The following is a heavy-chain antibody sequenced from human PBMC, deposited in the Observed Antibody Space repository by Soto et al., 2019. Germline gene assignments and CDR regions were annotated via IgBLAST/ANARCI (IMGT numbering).Heavy chain of an antibody. CDR2: IYYSGTA. Sequence: SETLSLTCTVSGGSISSGDYYWNWIRQPPGKDLEWIGYIYYSGTAYYNPSLQSRITMSVDTSKNQFSLQLTSVTAADTAVYYCARALKEHYYDSNPYYYFDSWGQGTLVTVSS. CDR3: ARALKEHYYDSNPYYYFDS. CDR1: GGSISSGDYY. V-gene: IGHV4-30-4*01. J-gene: IGHJ4*02. D-gene: IGHD3-22*01.